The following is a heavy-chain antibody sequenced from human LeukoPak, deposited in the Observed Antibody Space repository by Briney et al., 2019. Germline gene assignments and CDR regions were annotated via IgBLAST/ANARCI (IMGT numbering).Heavy chain of an antibody. V-gene: IGHV4-59*08. D-gene: IGHD2-8*01. CDR3: ARQGVDPFFDY. J-gene: IGHJ4*02. Sequence: SETLSLTCTVSGGSISSYYWSWIRQPPGKGLEWIGYIYYSGSTNYNPSLKSRVTISVDTSKNQFSLKLSSVTAADTAVYYCARQGVDPFFDYWGQGTLVTVSS. CDR1: GGSISSYY. CDR2: IYYSGST.